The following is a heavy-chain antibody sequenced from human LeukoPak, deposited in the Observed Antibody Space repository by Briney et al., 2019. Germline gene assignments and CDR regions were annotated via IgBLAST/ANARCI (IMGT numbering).Heavy chain of an antibody. CDR1: GFTFSMYS. V-gene: IGHV3-48*02. CDR2: ISSSSSTI. D-gene: IGHD5-24*01. J-gene: IGHJ4*02. CDR3: VVEMSTIDY. Sequence: GGSLRLSCAASGFTFSMYSMSWVRQAPGKGLEWVSYISSSSSTIYYADSVKGRFTISRDNVKKLLYLQMNSLRDEDTAVFYCVVEMSTIDYWGQGTLVTVSS.